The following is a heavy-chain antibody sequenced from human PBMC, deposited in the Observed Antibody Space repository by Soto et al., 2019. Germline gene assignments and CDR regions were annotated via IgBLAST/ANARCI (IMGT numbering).Heavy chain of an antibody. Sequence: GGSLRLSCAASRFTFSTYGMQWVRQAPGKGLEWVAVISYDGYLKYYVDAVKGRFTVARDNSKNTLFLEMNSLRVEDTAVYFCAKDFKVSGSHYGTLNYYYGMDVWGQGTTVTVS. D-gene: IGHD3-10*01. CDR3: AKDFKVSGSHYGTLNYYYGMDV. CDR2: ISYDGYLK. J-gene: IGHJ6*02. CDR1: RFTFSTYG. V-gene: IGHV3-30*18.